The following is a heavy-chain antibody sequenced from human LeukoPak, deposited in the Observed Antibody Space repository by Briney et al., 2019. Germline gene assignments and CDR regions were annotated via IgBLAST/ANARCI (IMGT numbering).Heavy chain of an antibody. D-gene: IGHD5-24*01. CDR2: ISSSSSYT. V-gene: IGHV3-11*05. Sequence: MSGGSLRLSCAASGFTFSDYYMSWIRQAPGKGLEWVSYISSSSSYTNYADSVKGRFTISRDNAKNSLYLQMNSLRAEDTAVYYCARGHGDGYNYRGYYFDSWGQGTLVTVSS. CDR3: ARGHGDGYNYRGYYFDS. J-gene: IGHJ4*02. CDR1: GFTFSDYY.